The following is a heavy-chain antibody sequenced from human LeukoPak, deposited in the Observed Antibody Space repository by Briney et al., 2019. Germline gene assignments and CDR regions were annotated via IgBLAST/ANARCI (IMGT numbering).Heavy chain of an antibody. J-gene: IGHJ4*02. Sequence: PGGSLRLSCAASGFTFNSYAMSWVRQAPGKGLEWVSSISGSGYSTYYADSVKGRFTISRDNSKNMLYLQMNSLRAEDTAVYYCAKDRLSNGDPAGYWGQGTLVTVYS. CDR1: GFTFNSYA. D-gene: IGHD2-21*02. V-gene: IGHV3-23*01. CDR2: ISGSGYST. CDR3: AKDRLSNGDPAGY.